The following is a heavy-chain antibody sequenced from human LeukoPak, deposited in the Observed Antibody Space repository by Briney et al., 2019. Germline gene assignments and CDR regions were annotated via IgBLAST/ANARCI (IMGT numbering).Heavy chain of an antibody. CDR1: GFTFSSYS. CDR3: ARYYYDSSGQRDYFDY. V-gene: IGHV3-21*01. D-gene: IGHD3-22*01. J-gene: IGHJ4*02. CDR2: ISSSSSYI. Sequence: GGSLRLSCAASGFTFSSYSMNWVRQAPGKGLEWVSSISSSSSYIYYADPVKGRFTISRDNAKNSLYLQMNSLRAEDTAVYYCARYYYDSSGQRDYFDYWGQGTLVTVSS.